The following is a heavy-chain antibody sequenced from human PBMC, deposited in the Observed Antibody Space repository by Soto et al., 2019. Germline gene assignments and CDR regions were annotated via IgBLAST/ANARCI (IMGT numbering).Heavy chain of an antibody. D-gene: IGHD3-10*01. V-gene: IGHV1-18*01. J-gene: IGHJ2*01. CDR3: ARGRYFATTHRQWWYVDR. Sequence: QVQLVQSGPEVKRPGASVKVSCKASGYNFITSGINWVRQAPGQGLEWMGWISTANGDRKYAQTFTGRGSKTSGVSTTTDYLELTNRRSGDTAVYFCARGRYFATTHRQWWYVDRCGRGTLVTVSS. CDR2: ISTANGDR. CDR1: GYNFITSG.